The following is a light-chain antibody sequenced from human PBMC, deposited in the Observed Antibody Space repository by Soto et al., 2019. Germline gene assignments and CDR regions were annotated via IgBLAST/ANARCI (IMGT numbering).Light chain of an antibody. CDR1: QSVSSS. J-gene: IGKJ1*01. CDR2: DAS. V-gene: IGKV3-11*01. CDR3: QQRSNWSWT. Sequence: EIVLTQSPAPLSLSPGERATLSCRASQSVSSSLAWYQQKPGQAPRLLIYDASNRATGIPARFSGSGSGTDFTLTISSLEPEDFAVYYCQQRSNWSWTFGQGTKVEIK.